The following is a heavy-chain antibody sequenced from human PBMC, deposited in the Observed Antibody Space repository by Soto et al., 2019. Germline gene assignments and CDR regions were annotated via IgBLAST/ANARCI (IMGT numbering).Heavy chain of an antibody. CDR1: GFTFSNFW. Sequence: QSGGSLRLSCAASGFTFSNFWMDWVRQAPGKGLEWVANISPDGSAKQYVNSVKGRFTISRDNARNSLYLQMNSLTAEDSALYYCSRSLDSWGQGTRVTVSS. CDR2: ISPDGSAK. V-gene: IGHV3-7*01. CDR3: SRSLDS. J-gene: IGHJ4*02.